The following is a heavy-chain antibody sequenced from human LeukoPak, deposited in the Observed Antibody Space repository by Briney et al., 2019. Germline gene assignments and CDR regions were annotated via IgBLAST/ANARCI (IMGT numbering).Heavy chain of an antibody. CDR1: GASISNYY. Sequence: PSETLSLTCTVSGASISNYYWSWIRQPPGKGLEWFGNIYYTGSTNYNPSLKSRVTMSVDTSKNQFSLKLYSVTAADTAVYYCARDGGDTIASSYYYYGMDVWGQGTTVTVSS. V-gene: IGHV4-59*01. J-gene: IGHJ6*02. CDR2: IYYTGST. D-gene: IGHD2-2*01. CDR3: ARDGGDTIASSYYYYGMDV.